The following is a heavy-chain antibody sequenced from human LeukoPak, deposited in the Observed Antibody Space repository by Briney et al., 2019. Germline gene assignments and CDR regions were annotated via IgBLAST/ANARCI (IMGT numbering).Heavy chain of an antibody. CDR1: GGTFSSYA. CDR2: IIPILGIA. V-gene: IGHV1-69*04. CDR3: ARARDFWRGYLDYYYYYGMDV. D-gene: IGHD3-3*01. Sequence: SVKVSCKASGGTFSSYAISWVRQAPGQGLEWMGRIIPILGIANYAQKFQGRVTITADKSTSTAYMELSSLRSEDTAVYYCARARDFWRGYLDYYYYYGMDVWGQGTTVTVSS. J-gene: IGHJ6*02.